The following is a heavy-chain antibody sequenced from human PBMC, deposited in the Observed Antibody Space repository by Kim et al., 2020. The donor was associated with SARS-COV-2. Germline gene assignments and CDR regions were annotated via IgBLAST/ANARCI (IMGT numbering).Heavy chain of an antibody. CDR1: GGTFSSYA. Sequence: SVKVSCKASGGTFSSYAISWVRQAPGQGLEWMGGIIPIFGTANYAQKFQGRVTITADESTSTAYMELSSLRSEDTAVYYCTGPSKSPYYYYGMDVWGQGTTVTVSS. J-gene: IGHJ6*02. V-gene: IGHV1-69*13. CDR3: TGPSKSPYYYYGMDV. CDR2: IIPIFGTA.